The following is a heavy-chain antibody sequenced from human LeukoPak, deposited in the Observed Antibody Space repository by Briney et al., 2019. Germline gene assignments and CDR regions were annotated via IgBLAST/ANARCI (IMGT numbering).Heavy chain of an antibody. CDR2: ITPNSGGT. V-gene: IGHV1-2*02. J-gene: IGHJ5*02. Sequence: ASVKVSCKASGYTFTGYYIHWVRQAPGQGLEWMGWITPNSGGTNFAQKFQGRVTMTRDTSISTAYMELSRLRSDDTAVYYCARDVGEYCSSTNCYASNHWGQGTLVTVSS. D-gene: IGHD2-2*01. CDR3: ARDVGEYCSSTNCYASNH. CDR1: GYTFTGYY.